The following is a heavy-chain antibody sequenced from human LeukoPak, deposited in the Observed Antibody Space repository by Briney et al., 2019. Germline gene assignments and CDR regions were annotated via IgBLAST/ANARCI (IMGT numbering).Heavy chain of an antibody. D-gene: IGHD3-9*01. CDR2: INSDGSST. V-gene: IGHV3-74*01. CDR3: ARENFDWLPFD. Sequence: GGSLRLSCAASGFTFSSYWMHWVRQAPGKGLVWVSRINSDGSSTSYADSVKGRFTISRDNAKNTLYLQMNSLRAEDTAVYYCARENFDWLPFDWGQGTLVTVSS. J-gene: IGHJ4*02. CDR1: GFTFSSYW.